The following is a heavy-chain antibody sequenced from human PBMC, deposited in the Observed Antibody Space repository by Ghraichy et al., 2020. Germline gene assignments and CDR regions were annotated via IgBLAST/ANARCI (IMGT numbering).Heavy chain of an antibody. J-gene: IGHJ4*02. CDR2: IYYSGST. Sequence: SETLSLTCTVSGGSISSSSYYWGWIRQPPGKGLEWIGSIYYSGSTYYNPSLKSRVTISVDTSKNQFSLKLSSVTAADTAVYYCARTLYGSGSYYRGWGQGTLVTVSS. CDR1: GGSISSSSYY. D-gene: IGHD3-10*01. V-gene: IGHV4-39*01. CDR3: ARTLYGSGSYYRG.